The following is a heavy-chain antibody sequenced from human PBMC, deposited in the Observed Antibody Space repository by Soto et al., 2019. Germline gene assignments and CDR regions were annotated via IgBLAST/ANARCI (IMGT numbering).Heavy chain of an antibody. CDR3: ARESVGDFPLLEY. V-gene: IGHV1-69*08. J-gene: IGHJ4*01. D-gene: IGHD4-17*01. CDR1: GGYYRSYT. CDR2: VIPILGVV. Sequence: QVQVVQSGAEVKKPGSSVKVSCKASGGYYRSYTITWVRQAPGQGRESMGRVIPILGVVNYAQNFQATVTFTADKPPSPAYMQLRSLRSDGTAVYYSARESVGDFPLLEYWGQGTLVTVSS.